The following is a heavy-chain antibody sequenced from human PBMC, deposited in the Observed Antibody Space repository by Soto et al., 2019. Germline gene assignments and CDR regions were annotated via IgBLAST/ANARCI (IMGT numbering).Heavy chain of an antibody. CDR2: ISRSGYTI. D-gene: IGHD3-22*01. Sequence: GGSLRLSCAASGFTFSSYEMNWVRQAPGKGLEWISYISRSGYTIYYADSMKGRFTISRDNAKNSLYLQMNSLRAEDTAVYYCARVEYDGSDPLFDYWGQGTLVTVSS. CDR3: ARVEYDGSDPLFDY. CDR1: GFTFSSYE. J-gene: IGHJ4*02. V-gene: IGHV3-48*03.